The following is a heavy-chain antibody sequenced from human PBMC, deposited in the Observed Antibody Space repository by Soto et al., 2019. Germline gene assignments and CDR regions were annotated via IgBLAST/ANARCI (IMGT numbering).Heavy chain of an antibody. J-gene: IGHJ4*02. CDR3: ARDSSGSYPLDY. D-gene: IGHD1-26*01. CDR2: IIPIFGTA. Sequence: QVQLVQSGAEVKKRGSSVKVSCKASGGTFSSYAISWVRQAPGQGLEWMGGIIPIFGTANYAQKFQGRVTIPADEPTRTAYMELSSLRSEDTAVYYCARDSSGSYPLDYCGQGTLVTVSS. CDR1: GGTFSSYA. V-gene: IGHV1-69*01.